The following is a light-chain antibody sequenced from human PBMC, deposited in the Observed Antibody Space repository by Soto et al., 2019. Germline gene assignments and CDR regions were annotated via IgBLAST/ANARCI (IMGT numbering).Light chain of an antibody. CDR3: CSYAGSYNLGV. Sequence: QSALTQPASVSGSPGQSITISCTGSGRDIGAYDYVSWYQQHPGKAPKLIIYDITKRTSGVPDRFSGSKSGNSASLTISGLQAEDEADYFCCSYAGSYNLGVFGGGTKVTVL. CDR2: DIT. CDR1: GRDIGAYDY. J-gene: IGLJ3*02. V-gene: IGLV2-11*01.